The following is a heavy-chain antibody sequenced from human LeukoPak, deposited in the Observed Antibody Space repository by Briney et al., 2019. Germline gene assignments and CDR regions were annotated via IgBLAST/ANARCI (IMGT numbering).Heavy chain of an antibody. Sequence: PGGSPRLSCAASGFTFRHYAVHWVRQAPGRGLEWVAVLSFDGAHKYYAESVKGRFTISKDNSNNTLFLQMDSLRLEDTALYYCVRARAGGLDYWGQGTLVTVSS. CDR1: GFTFRHYA. V-gene: IGHV3-30*04. J-gene: IGHJ4*02. D-gene: IGHD3-16*01. CDR3: VRARAGGLDY. CDR2: LSFDGAHK.